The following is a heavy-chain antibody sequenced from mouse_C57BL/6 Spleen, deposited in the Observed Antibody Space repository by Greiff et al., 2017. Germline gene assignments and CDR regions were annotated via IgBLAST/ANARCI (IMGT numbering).Heavy chain of an antibody. CDR1: GYTFTDYN. Sequence: DVKLVESGPELVKPGASVKMSCKASGYTFTDYNMHWVKQSHGKSLEWIGYINPNNGGTSYNQKFKGKATLTVNKSSSTAYMELRSLTSEDSAVYYCARGSIYYGNYWGQGTTLTVSS. CDR2: INPNNGGT. V-gene: IGHV1-22*01. CDR3: ARGSIYYGNY. D-gene: IGHD2-1*01. J-gene: IGHJ2*01.